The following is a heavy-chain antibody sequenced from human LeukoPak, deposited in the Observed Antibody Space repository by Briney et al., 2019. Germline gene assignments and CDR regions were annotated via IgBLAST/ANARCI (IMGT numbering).Heavy chain of an antibody. J-gene: IGHJ4*02. CDR3: ARSLARDSSSWYQSDY. CDR2: IYYSGST. Sequence: ETLSLTCTVSGGSISSSSYYWGWIRQPPGTGLEWIGSIYYSGSTYYNPSLKSRVTISVDTSKNQFSLKLSSVTAADTAVYYCARSLARDSSSWYQSDYWGQGTLVTVSS. CDR1: GGSISSSSYY. V-gene: IGHV4-39*01. D-gene: IGHD6-13*01.